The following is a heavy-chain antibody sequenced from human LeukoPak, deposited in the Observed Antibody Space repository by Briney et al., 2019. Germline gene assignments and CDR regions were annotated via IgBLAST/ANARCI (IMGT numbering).Heavy chain of an antibody. D-gene: IGHD2-15*01. CDR2: IYSGGST. CDR3: ARELVVAPSDAFDI. J-gene: IGHJ3*02. CDR1: GFTFSSYA. Sequence: PGRSLRLSCAASGFTFSSYAMHWVRQAPGKGLEWVSVIYSGGSTYYADSVKGRFTISRHNSKNTLYLQMNSLRAEDTAVYYCARELVVAPSDAFDIWGQGTMVTVSS. V-gene: IGHV3-53*04.